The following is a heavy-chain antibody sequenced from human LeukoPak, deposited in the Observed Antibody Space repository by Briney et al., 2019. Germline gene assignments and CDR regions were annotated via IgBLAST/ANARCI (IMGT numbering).Heavy chain of an antibody. CDR2: INHSGRT. J-gene: IGHJ5*02. D-gene: IGHD1-26*01. V-gene: IGHV4-34*01. CDR1: GGSFSGYY. CDR3: ARGGGSGSYCWFDP. Sequence: SQTLSLTCAVYGGSFSGYYWSWIRQPPGKGLEWIGEINHSGRTNYNPSLKSRVTISVDTSKNQFSRKLSSVTAAETAVYYCARGGGSGSYCWFDPWGQGTLVTVSS.